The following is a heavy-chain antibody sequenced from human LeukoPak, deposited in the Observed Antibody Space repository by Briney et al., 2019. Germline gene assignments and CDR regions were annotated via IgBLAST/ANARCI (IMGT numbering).Heavy chain of an antibody. J-gene: IGHJ4*02. Sequence: GGSLRLSCTASGFTFDNYAMIWVRQAPGKGLEWVSVISGSGDGTDSADSVRGRFTISRDNSKNTLYLQMNSLRAEDTAVYYCAKLGDIVVVPAAIDYWGQGTLVTLSS. V-gene: IGHV3-23*01. CDR3: AKLGDIVVVPAAIDY. CDR1: GFTFDNYA. D-gene: IGHD2-2*01. CDR2: ISGSGDGT.